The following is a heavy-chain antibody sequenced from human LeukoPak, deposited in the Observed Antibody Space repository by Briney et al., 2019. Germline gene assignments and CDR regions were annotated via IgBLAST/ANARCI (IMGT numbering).Heavy chain of an antibody. D-gene: IGHD3-16*01. V-gene: IGHV4-30-2*01. CDR1: GGSISSGGYS. CDR2: IYHSGST. J-gene: IGHJ4*02. CDR3: ARRGRLTFFDY. Sequence: SQTPSLTCAVSGGSISSGGYSWSWIRQPPGKGLEWIGYIYHSGSTYYNPSLKSRVTISVDRSKNQFSLKLSSVTAADTAVYYCARRGRLTFFDYWGQGTLVTVSS.